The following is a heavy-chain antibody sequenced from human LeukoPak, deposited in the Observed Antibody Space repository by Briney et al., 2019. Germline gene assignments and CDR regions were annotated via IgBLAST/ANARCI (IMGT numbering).Heavy chain of an antibody. Sequence: GGSLRLSCAASGFPFSTYWMSWVRQAPGKGLEWVANIKQDGSEKYYVDSAKGRFTISRDNAKNSLYLQMNSLRAKDTAVYYCATNSGGYCSTTNCYTGRFDYWGQGTLVTVSS. CDR1: GFPFSTYW. V-gene: IGHV3-7*01. D-gene: IGHD2-2*02. CDR2: IKQDGSEK. J-gene: IGHJ4*02. CDR3: ATNSGGYCSTTNCYTGRFDY.